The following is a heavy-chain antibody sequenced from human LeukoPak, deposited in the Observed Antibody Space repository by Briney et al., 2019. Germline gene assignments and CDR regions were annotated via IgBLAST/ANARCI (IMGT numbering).Heavy chain of an antibody. CDR3: ARGGAAADWYYYGMDV. CDR1: GGSISSGDYY. D-gene: IGHD6-13*01. V-gene: IGHV4-30-4*01. Sequence: PSETLSLTCTVSGGSISSGDYYWSWIRQPPGKGLEWIGYIYYSGSTFYNPSLKSRVTISVDRSKNQFSLKLSSVTAADTAVYYCARGGAAADWYYYGMDVWGQGTTVTVSS. CDR2: IYYSGST. J-gene: IGHJ6*02.